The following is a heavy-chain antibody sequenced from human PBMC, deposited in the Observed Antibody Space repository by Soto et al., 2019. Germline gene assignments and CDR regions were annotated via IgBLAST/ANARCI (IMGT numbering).Heavy chain of an antibody. CDR2: IGPDGSDN. J-gene: IGHJ3*01. CDR3: AAIGPFDA. CDR1: GFTFSSHW. V-gene: IGHV3-7*01. Sequence: GGSLRLSCTASGFTFSSHWMNWVRQAPGKGLEWVANIGPDGSDNNCVDSVKGRFTISRDNAKNTLYLQMNNLRAEDTAVYYCAAIGPFDAWGQGTMVTVSS.